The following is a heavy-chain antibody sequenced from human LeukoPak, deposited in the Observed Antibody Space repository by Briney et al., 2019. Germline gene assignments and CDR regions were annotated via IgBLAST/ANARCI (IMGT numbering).Heavy chain of an antibody. CDR2: ITSSSSTI. CDR3: ARFRSGYYFDY. V-gene: IGHV3-48*02. Sequence: GGSLRLSCAASGFTFSSYSMNWVRQAPGKGLEWVSFITSSSSTIYYADSVKGRFTISRDNAKNSLYLQMNRLRDEDTAVYYCARFRSGYYFDYWGQGTLVTVSS. CDR1: GFTFSSYS. J-gene: IGHJ4*02.